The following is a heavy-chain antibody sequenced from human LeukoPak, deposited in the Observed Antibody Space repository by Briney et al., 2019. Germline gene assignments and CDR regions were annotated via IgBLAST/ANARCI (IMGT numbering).Heavy chain of an antibody. D-gene: IGHD3-22*01. J-gene: IGHJ4*02. CDR3: AKDARDSSGYYSAFDY. CDR2: ISGSGGST. CDR1: GFTFSSYA. V-gene: IGHV3-23*01. Sequence: GGSLRLSCAASGFTFSSYAMSWARQAPGKGLEWVSAISGSGGSTYYADSVKGRFTISRDNSKNTLYLQMNSLRAEDTAVYYCAKDARDSSGYYSAFDYWGQGTLVTVSS.